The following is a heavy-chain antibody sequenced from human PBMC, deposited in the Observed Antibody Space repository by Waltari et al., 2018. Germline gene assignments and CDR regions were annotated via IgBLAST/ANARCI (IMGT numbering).Heavy chain of an antibody. D-gene: IGHD6-19*01. CDR3: ARDASTAVPEGDAFDI. Sequence: QVQLVQSGAEVKKPGASVKVSCKASGYTFSAYFMHWVRQAPGQGLEWMGRIDPNSGGTNYAQKFQGRVTMTRDTSISTIDMELRRLTFDDTALYYCARDASTAVPEGDAFDIWGQGTMVAVSA. V-gene: IGHV1-2*06. J-gene: IGHJ3*02. CDR1: GYTFSAYF. CDR2: IDPNSGGT.